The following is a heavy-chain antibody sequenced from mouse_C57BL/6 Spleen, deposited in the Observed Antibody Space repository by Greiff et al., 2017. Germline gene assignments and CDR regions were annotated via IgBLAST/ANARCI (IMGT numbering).Heavy chain of an antibody. V-gene: IGHV1-52*01. J-gene: IGHJ2*01. D-gene: IGHD2-4*01. CDR1: GYTFTSYW. CDR2: IDPSDSET. CDR3: ASGIYYDYDRDYFDY. Sequence: QVQLQQPGAELVRPGSSVKLSCKASGYTFTSYWMHWVKQRPIQGLEWIGNIDPSDSETHYNQKFKDKATLTVDKSSSTAYMQLSSLTSEDSAVYYCASGIYYDYDRDYFDYWGQGTTLTVSS.